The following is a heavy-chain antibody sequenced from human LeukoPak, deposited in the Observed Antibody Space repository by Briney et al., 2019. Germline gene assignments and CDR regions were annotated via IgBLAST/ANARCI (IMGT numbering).Heavy chain of an antibody. D-gene: IGHD4-11*01. CDR2: IWSDGSKK. CDR1: GFTFTNNG. Sequence: GRSLRLSCVASGFTFTNNGFHWVRQAPGKGLKWVAAIWSDGSKKYYADSVKGRFTISKDNSKNTLYLQMNSLRAEDTAVYFCARDLSYTSLDYGGQGTLVTVSS. V-gene: IGHV3-33*01. CDR3: ARDLSYTSLDY. J-gene: IGHJ4*02.